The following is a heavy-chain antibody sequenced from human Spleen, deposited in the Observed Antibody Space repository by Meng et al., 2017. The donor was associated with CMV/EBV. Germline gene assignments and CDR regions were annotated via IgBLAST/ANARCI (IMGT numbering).Heavy chain of an antibody. V-gene: IGHV3-30*18. Sequence: GGPLRLSCAASRFNFGIHPMYWVRQAPGKGLEWVAVISYDGSNQDYADSVKGRFTISRDNSNNTLYLDMTSLRPEDTAVYYCVKDFPGDCYPLCYYFSHGMDVWGQGTTVTVSS. D-gene: IGHD2-21*01. CDR2: ISYDGSNQ. CDR1: RFNFGIHP. CDR3: VKDFPGDCYPLCYYFSHGMDV. J-gene: IGHJ6*02.